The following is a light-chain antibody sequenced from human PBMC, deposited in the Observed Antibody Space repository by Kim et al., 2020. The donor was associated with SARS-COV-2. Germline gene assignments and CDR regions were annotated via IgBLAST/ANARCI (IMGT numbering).Light chain of an antibody. V-gene: IGKV1-5*03. CDR1: QRMSSW. CDR2: KAS. Sequence: ASVGDRVTSSCRARQRMSSWLAWYQLKAGHAPRLLSYKASSLQNGVTSRFSGSGSGTEFTLTISSLQPNDFATNYCQQNNSYSWTFGQGTKVEIK. J-gene: IGKJ1*01. CDR3: QQNNSYSWT.